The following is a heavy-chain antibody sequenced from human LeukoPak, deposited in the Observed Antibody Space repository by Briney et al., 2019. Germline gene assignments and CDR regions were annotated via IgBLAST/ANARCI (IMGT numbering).Heavy chain of an antibody. V-gene: IGHV3-9*01. CDR3: AKGYTYYYDSSGYSNYFDY. CDR2: ISWNSGSI. J-gene: IGHJ4*02. Sequence: SLRLSCAASGFTFDDYAMHWVRQAPGKGLEWVSGISWNSGSIGYADSVKGRFAISRDNAKNSLYLQMNSLRAEDTALYYCAKGYTYYYDSSGYSNYFDYWGQGTLVTVSS. CDR1: GFTFDDYA. D-gene: IGHD3-22*01.